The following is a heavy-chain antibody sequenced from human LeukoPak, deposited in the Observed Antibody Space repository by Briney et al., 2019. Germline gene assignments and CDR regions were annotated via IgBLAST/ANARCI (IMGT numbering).Heavy chain of an antibody. V-gene: IGHV4-59*01. Sequence: SETLSLTCTVSGGSISSYYWSWIRQPPGKGLEWVGYIYYSGSTNYNPSLQRRVTISVDTSKNQFSLKLSSVTAADTAVYYCARKGGPADAFDIWGQGTMVTVSS. CDR1: GGSISSYY. CDR3: ARKGGPADAFDI. CDR2: IYYSGST. J-gene: IGHJ3*02. D-gene: IGHD3-16*01.